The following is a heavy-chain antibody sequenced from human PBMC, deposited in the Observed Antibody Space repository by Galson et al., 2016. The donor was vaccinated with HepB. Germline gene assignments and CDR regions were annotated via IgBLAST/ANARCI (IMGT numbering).Heavy chain of an antibody. CDR1: GFAFSNHA. D-gene: IGHD1-14*01. J-gene: IGHJ4*02. Sequence: SLRLSCAASGFAFSNHAMSWVRQAPGKGLEWVAHINPPGSNTHYADSVKGRFTVTRDDSKNTLYLLMYSLRAEDTAIYYCTTWDREHFDLWGQGTQVAVSS. V-gene: IGHV3-23*01. CDR2: INPPGSNT. CDR3: TTWDREHFDL.